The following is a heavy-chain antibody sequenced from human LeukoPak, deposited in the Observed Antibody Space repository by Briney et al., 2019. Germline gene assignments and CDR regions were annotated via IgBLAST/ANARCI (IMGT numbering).Heavy chain of an antibody. CDR3: AKAERRGYSYGDLFDY. V-gene: IGHV3-23*01. Sequence: GGSLIFSCAASGFTFSSYAMSWVRQAPGKGLEWVSAISGSGGSTYYADSVKGRFTISRDNSKNTLYLQMNSLRAEDTAVYYCAKAERRGYSYGDLFDYWGQGTLVTVSS. J-gene: IGHJ4*02. D-gene: IGHD5-18*01. CDR2: ISGSGGST. CDR1: GFTFSSYA.